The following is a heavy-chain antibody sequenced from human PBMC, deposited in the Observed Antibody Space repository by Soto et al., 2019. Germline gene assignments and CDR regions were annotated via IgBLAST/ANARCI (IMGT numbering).Heavy chain of an antibody. D-gene: IGHD3-10*01. CDR1: GFTFSNAW. Sequence: GSLRLSCAASGFTFSNAWMNWVRQAPGKGLEWVGRIKSKTDGGTTDYAAPVKGRFTISRDDSKNTLYLQMNSLKTEDTAVYYCTTGVEKQRQITMVRGVIITASDYWGQGTLVTVSS. V-gene: IGHV3-15*07. J-gene: IGHJ4*02. CDR3: TTGVEKQRQITMVRGVIITASDY. CDR2: IKSKTDGGTT.